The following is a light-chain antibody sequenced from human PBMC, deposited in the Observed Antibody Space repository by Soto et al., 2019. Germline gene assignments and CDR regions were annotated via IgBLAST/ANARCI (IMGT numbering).Light chain of an antibody. CDR3: LQDYNYPRT. Sequence: AIRMTQSPSSFSASTGDRVTITCRASQGISSYLAWYQQKPGKAPKLLIYAASTLQSGVPSRFSGSGSATDFTLTINSLQPEDFATYYCLQDYNYPRTFGQGTKVDI. J-gene: IGKJ1*01. CDR1: QGISSY. CDR2: AAS. V-gene: IGKV1-8*01.